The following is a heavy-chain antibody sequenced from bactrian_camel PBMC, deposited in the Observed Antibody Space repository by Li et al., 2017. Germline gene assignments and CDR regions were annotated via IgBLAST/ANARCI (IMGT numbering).Heavy chain of an antibody. J-gene: IGHJ4*01. CDR3: HAPYAY. CDR2: INTDSSTT. Sequence: QLVESGGGLVQPGGSLRLSCAASGFTFSTYWMYWVRQAPGKELEWVSTINTDSSTTAYTDSVRGRFTISRDDAKNTLYLQMNSLKTEDTAVYHCHAPYAYWGQGTQVTVS. CDR1: GFTFSTYW. V-gene: IGHV3S1*01.